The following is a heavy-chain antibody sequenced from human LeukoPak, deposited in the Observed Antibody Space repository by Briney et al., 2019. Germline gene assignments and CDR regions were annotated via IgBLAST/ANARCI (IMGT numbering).Heavy chain of an antibody. D-gene: IGHD2-2*01. Sequence: ASVKVSCKASGYTFTDYYMHWVRQTPGQGFEWMGWINPNDGDTNYAQKFQGRVTMTRDTSISTAHMEVSRLRSDDTAVYYCARANFLYCSSSTCLFDYWGQGTLVTVSS. CDR3: ARANFLYCSSSTCLFDY. CDR1: GYTFTDYY. J-gene: IGHJ4*02. CDR2: INPNDGDT. V-gene: IGHV1-2*02.